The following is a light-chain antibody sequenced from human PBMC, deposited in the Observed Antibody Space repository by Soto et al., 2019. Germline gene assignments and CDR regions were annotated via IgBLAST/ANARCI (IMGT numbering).Light chain of an antibody. CDR3: QQYGSSPQT. Sequence: EIVLTQSPGTLSLSPGERATLSCRASQSVSRSYLAWYQQKPGQAPRLFIYGASSRATGIPDRFSGSGSGTDFTLTINRLESEDFAVYYCQQYGSSPQTFGQGTKVDIK. CDR2: GAS. J-gene: IGKJ1*01. V-gene: IGKV3-20*01. CDR1: QSVSRSY.